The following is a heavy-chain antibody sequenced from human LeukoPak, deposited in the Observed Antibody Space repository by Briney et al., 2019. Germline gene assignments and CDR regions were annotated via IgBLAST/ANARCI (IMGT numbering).Heavy chain of an antibody. D-gene: IGHD3-3*01. Sequence: GGSLRLSCAAAGFTFSSDWMSWVRRGPGKGLEWVANITQEGSEKCYGASVNGRFTISRDNAKNSLYLQMNSLRAEDTAVYYCARWRDDFWSGYSYYFDYWGQGTLVTVSS. J-gene: IGHJ4*02. CDR2: ITQEGSEK. CDR3: ARWRDDFWSGYSYYFDY. V-gene: IGHV3-7*01. CDR1: GFTFSSDW.